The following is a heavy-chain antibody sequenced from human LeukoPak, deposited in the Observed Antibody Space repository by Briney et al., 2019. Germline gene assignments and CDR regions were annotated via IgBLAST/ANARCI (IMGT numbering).Heavy chain of an antibody. D-gene: IGHD1-14*01. CDR2: ISSSCSYI. CDR1: GFTFSSYS. Sequence: GGSLRLSCAASGFTFSSYSMNWVRQAPGKGLEWVSSISSSCSYIYYADSVKGRFTISRDNAKNSLYLQMNSLRAEDTAVYYCARENLRRYFDYWGQGTLVTVSS. CDR3: ARENLRRYFDY. J-gene: IGHJ4*02. V-gene: IGHV3-21*01.